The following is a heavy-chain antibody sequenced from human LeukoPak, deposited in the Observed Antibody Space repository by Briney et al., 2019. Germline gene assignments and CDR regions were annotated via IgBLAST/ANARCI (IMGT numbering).Heavy chain of an antibody. V-gene: IGHV3-30-3*01. CDR2: ISYDGSNK. Sequence: QPGGSLRLSCAASGFTFSSYAMHWVRQAPGKGLEWVAVISYDGSNKYYADSVKGRFTISRDNAKNSLYLQMNSLRAEDTAVYYCARAYYYDSSGYYYGSQGTLVTVSS. D-gene: IGHD3-22*01. CDR1: GFTFSSYA. CDR3: ARAYYYDSSGYYY. J-gene: IGHJ4*02.